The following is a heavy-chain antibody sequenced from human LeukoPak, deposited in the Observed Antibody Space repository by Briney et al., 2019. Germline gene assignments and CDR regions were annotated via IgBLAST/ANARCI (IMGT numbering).Heavy chain of an antibody. J-gene: IGHJ6*04. D-gene: IGHD6-19*01. Sequence: SGTLSLTCAVSGGSISSSNWWSWVRQPPGKGLEWIGEIYHSGSTNYNPSLKSRVTISVDKSKNQFSPKLSSVTAADTAVYCCAREPGIAVAGAHYGMDVWGKGTTVTVSS. V-gene: IGHV4-4*01. CDR3: AREPGIAVAGAHYGMDV. CDR2: IYHSGST. CDR1: GGSISSSNW.